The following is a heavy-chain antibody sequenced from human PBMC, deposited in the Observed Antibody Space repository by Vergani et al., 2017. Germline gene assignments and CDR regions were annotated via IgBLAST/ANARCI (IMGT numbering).Heavy chain of an antibody. Sequence: QVQLQESGPGLVKPPGTLSLTCAVSGDSISSNNCWTWVRQPPGKGLEWIGEICHTEDTKYSPSLKSRVTVSVDESRNLFSLRLNSVTAADTAIYYCVKEKIDLGSYFFDSWGHGILVTVSS. D-gene: IGHD2/OR15-2a*01. CDR2: ICHTEDT. J-gene: IGHJ4*01. V-gene: IGHV4-4*03. CDR1: GDSISSNNC. CDR3: VKEKIDLGSYFFDS.